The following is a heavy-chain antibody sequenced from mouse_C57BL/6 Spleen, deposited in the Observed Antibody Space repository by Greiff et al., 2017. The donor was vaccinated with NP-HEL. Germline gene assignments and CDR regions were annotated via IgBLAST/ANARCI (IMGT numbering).Heavy chain of an antibody. CDR2: ISTSTGGT. J-gene: IGHJ3*01. CDR3: AEQAWFAY. Sequence: EVQLKQSGPELVKPGASVKISCKASGYSFTGYYMNWVKQSPAKSLEWIGVISTSTGGTTYNQKFKAKATLTVDKSSSTAYMQLKSLTSEDSAVYYCAEQAWFAYWGKGTLVTVSA. V-gene: IGHV1-42*01. CDR1: GYSFTGYY.